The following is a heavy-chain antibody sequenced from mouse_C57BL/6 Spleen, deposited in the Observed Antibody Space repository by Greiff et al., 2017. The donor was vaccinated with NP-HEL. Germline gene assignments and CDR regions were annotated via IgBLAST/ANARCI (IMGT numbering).Heavy chain of an antibody. V-gene: IGHV8-8*01. J-gene: IGHJ4*01. CDR3: ARIRSGLYAMDY. CDR2: IWWDDDK. Sequence: VTLNVSGPGILHLSQILSLTCSLSGFSLSTFGMGVGWIRQPSGKGLEWLAHIWWDDDKYYNPALKSRLTISKDTSKNQVFLKIANVDTADTATYYCARIRSGLYAMDYWGQGTSVTVSS. CDR1: GFSLSTFGMG.